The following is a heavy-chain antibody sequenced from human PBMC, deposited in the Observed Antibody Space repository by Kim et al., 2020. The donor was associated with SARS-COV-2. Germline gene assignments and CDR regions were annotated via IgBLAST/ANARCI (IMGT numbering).Heavy chain of an antibody. CDR2: ISGNSYHS. Sequence: GGSLRLSCAASGFNFAIHAMSWVRQAPGKGLEWVSVISGNSYHSFYADSVKGRLTISRDNSRNTLYLQMNSLSAGDTAVYYCAKGQTIRSGAFDVWGQGTRITVSS. CDR1: GFNFAIHA. D-gene: IGHD3-10*01. CDR3: AKGQTIRSGAFDV. V-gene: IGHV3-23*01. J-gene: IGHJ3*01.